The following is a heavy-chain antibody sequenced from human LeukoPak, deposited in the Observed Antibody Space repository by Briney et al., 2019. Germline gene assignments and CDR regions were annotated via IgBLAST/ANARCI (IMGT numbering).Heavy chain of an antibody. V-gene: IGHV1-69*13. Sequence: SVKVSCKASGGTFSSYAISWVRQAPGQGLEWMGGIIPIFGTANYAQKFQGRVTITADESTSTAYMELSSLRSEDTAVYYCVRDTIFGVPYYYYYMDVWGKGTTVTVSS. D-gene: IGHD3-3*01. J-gene: IGHJ6*03. CDR1: GGTFSSYA. CDR2: IIPIFGTA. CDR3: VRDTIFGVPYYYYYMDV.